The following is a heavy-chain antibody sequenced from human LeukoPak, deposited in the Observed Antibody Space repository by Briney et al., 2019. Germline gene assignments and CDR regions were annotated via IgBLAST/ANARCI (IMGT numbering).Heavy chain of an antibody. Sequence: SVKVSCKASGGTFSSYAISWVRQGPGPELEWMGGIIPIFGTANYAQKFQGRVTITTDESTSTAYMELSSLRSEDTAVYYCARGAHIAVAGPDHFDYWGQGTLVTVSS. D-gene: IGHD6-19*01. CDR3: ARGAHIAVAGPDHFDY. CDR2: IIPIFGTA. J-gene: IGHJ4*02. V-gene: IGHV1-69*05. CDR1: GGTFSSYA.